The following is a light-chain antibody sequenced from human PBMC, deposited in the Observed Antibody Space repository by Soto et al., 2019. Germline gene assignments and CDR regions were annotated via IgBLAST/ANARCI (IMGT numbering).Light chain of an antibody. CDR1: TSDVGLYNY. Sequence: QSVLTQPASVSGSPGQSITISWTGTTSDVGLYNYVSWYQQHPGKAPKLMISEVSNRPSGVSNRFSGSKSGNTASLTISGLQAEDEADYYCSSYTSSDTLVFGAGTKLTVL. V-gene: IGLV2-14*01. CDR3: SSYTSSDTLV. CDR2: EVS. J-gene: IGLJ2*01.